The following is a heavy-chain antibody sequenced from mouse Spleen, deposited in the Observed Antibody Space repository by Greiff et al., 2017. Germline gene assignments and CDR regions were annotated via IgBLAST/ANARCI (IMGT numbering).Heavy chain of an antibody. CDR3: ARPDYYGSSYDGFAY. CDR2: ISSGSSTI. Sequence: EVQRVESGGGLVKPGGSLKLSCAASGFTFSDYGMHWVRQAPEKGLEWVAYISSGSSTIYYADTVKGRFTISRDNAKNTLFLQMTSLRSEDTAMYYCARPDYYGSSYDGFAYWGQGTLVTVSA. V-gene: IGHV5-17*01. J-gene: IGHJ3*01. D-gene: IGHD1-1*01. CDR1: GFTFSDYG.